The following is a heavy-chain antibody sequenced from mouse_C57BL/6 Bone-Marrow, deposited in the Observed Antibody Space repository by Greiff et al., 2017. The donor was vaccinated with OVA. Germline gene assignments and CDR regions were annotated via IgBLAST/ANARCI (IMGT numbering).Heavy chain of an antibody. CDR2: ISSGGSYT. CDR3: ARPYSNLYYFDY. J-gene: IGHJ2*01. V-gene: IGHV5-6*02. D-gene: IGHD2-5*01. Sequence: EVKLVESGGDLVKPGGSLKLPCAAPGLPLGSYGMSGFRRTPDRRLEWVATISSGGSYTYYPDSVKGRFTISRANAKNTLYLQMSSLKSEDTAMYYCARPYSNLYYFDYWGQGTTLTVSS. CDR1: GLPLGSYG.